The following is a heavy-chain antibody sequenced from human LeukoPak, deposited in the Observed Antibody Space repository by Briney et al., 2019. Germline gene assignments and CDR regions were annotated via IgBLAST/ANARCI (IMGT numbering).Heavy chain of an antibody. V-gene: IGHV4-34*01. CDR3: ATGGRFGYYYYGMDV. D-gene: IGHD3-10*01. Sequence: SETLSLTCAVYGGSFSGYYWSWIRQPPGKGLEWIGEINHSGSTNYNPSLKSRVTISVDTSKNQFSLKLSSVTAADTAVYYCATGGRFGYYYYGMDVWGQGTTVTVSS. CDR2: INHSGST. CDR1: GGSFSGYY. J-gene: IGHJ6*02.